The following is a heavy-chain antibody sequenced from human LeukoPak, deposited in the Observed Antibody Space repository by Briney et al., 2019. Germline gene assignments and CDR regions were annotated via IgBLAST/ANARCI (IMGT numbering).Heavy chain of an antibody. CDR3: ARGYASGSYYTY. Sequence: SETLSLTCTVSGYFISNGYFWGWIRQPPGKGLEWIGHMYHSGITHYNPSLKSRVTISMDTSKNQFSLKLSSVTAADTAVYYCARGYASGSYYTYWGQGTLVTVPS. J-gene: IGHJ4*02. CDR2: MYHSGIT. V-gene: IGHV4-38-2*02. D-gene: IGHD3-10*01. CDR1: GYFISNGYF.